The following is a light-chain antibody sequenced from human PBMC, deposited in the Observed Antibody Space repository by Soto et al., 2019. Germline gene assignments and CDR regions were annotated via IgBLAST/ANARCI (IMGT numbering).Light chain of an antibody. CDR2: GAS. V-gene: IGKV3-20*01. CDR3: EQYGSSRR. Sequence: NVLILSPRTLSVYPKEGATGSCRASQSVSSSYLAWYQQKPGQAPRLLIYGASSRATGIPDRFSGSGSGTDFTLPICRLEPEDFAVNYCEQYGSSRRFAQGTRLENK. J-gene: IGKJ5*01. CDR1: QSVSSSY.